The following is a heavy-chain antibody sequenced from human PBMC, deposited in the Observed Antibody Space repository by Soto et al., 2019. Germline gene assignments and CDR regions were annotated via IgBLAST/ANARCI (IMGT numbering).Heavy chain of an antibody. J-gene: IGHJ6*02. CDR1: GFTVSSNY. Sequence: GGSLRLSCAASGFTVSSNYMSWVRQAPGKGLEWVSVIYSGGSTYYADSVKGRFTISRDNSKNTLYLQMNSLRAEDTAVYYCATYYYDFWSGYSPPDYGMDVWGQGTTVTVSS. CDR3: ATYYYDFWSGYSPPDYGMDV. V-gene: IGHV3-53*01. CDR2: IYSGGST. D-gene: IGHD3-3*01.